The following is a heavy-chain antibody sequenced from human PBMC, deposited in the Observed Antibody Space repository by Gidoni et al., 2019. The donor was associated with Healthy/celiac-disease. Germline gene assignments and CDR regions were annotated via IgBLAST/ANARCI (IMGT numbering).Heavy chain of an antibody. CDR1: GFTFSSYG. V-gene: IGHV3-30*02. J-gene: IGHJ5*02. CDR2: IRYDGSNK. CDR3: AKNDILTGYETAFDP. D-gene: IGHD3-9*01. Sequence: QVQLVESGGGVVQPGGSLRLSCAASGFTFSSYGMHWVRQAPGKGLEWVAFIRYDGSNKYYADSVKGRFTISRDNSKNTLYLQMNSLRAEDTAVYYCAKNDILTGYETAFDPWGQGTLVTVSS.